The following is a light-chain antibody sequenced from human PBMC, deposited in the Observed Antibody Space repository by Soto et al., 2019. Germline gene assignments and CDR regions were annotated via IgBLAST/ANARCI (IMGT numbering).Light chain of an antibody. CDR2: AVT. CDR1: SSDVGGYNY. V-gene: IGLV2-11*01. J-gene: IGLJ1*01. CDR3: CSYAGSYTFYV. Sequence: QSALTQPRSVSGSPGQSVTISCTGTSSDVGGYNYVSWYQQHPGKAPKLMIYAVTKRPSGVPDRFSGSKSGNTASLTISGLQAEDEADYYCCSYAGSYTFYVFGIGTQLTVL.